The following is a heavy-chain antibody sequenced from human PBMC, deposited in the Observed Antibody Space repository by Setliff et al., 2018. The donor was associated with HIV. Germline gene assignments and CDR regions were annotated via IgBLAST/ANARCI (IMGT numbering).Heavy chain of an antibody. CDR3: ARESLNLGELSSNPDASDI. CDR1: GVSISNSNW. CDR2: VSHSGST. J-gene: IGHJ3*02. V-gene: IGHV4-4*02. D-gene: IGHD3-16*02. Sequence: SETLSLTCAVSGVSISNSNWWSWVRQPPGKGLEWIGEVSHSGSTNYNPSLKSRVTISVDKSKNQFSLKLSSVTAADTAVYYCARESLNLGELSSNPDASDIWGQGTMVTVSS.